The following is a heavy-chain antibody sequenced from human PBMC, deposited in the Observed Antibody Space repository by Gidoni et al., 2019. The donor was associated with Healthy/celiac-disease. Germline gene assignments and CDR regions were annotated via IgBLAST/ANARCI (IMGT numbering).Heavy chain of an antibody. D-gene: IGHD3-22*01. CDR2: IKSKTDGGTT. Sequence: EVQLVESGGGLVKPGGSLRLSCAASGFTFSNAWMSWVRQAPGKGLEWVGRIKSKTDGGTTDYAAPVKGRFTISRDDSKNTLYLQMNSLKTEDTAVYYCTTDGVHRNYYDSSGYYYPDYWGQGTLVTVSS. CDR1: GFTFSNAW. CDR3: TTDGVHRNYYDSSGYYYPDY. V-gene: IGHV3-15*01. J-gene: IGHJ4*02.